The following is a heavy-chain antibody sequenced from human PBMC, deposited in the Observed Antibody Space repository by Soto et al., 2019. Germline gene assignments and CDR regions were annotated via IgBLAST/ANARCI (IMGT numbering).Heavy chain of an antibody. D-gene: IGHD1-26*01. Sequence: PSETLSLTCTVSGGSISSSIWWSWVRQSPGKGLEWIGEVYHIGMTNYNRSLKSRVTMSVDKAENQFSLKLTSVTAADTAVYYCHARGPLPTAGNGEYYYYGMDVWGQGTTVTVSS. CDR1: GGSISSSIW. V-gene: IGHV4-4*02. CDR3: HARGPLPTAGNGEYYYYGMDV. CDR2: VYHIGMT. J-gene: IGHJ6*02.